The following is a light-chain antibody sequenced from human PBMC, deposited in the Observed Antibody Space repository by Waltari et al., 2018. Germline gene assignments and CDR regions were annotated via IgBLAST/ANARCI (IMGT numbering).Light chain of an antibody. V-gene: IGKV3-15*01. CDR2: DAS. Sequence: IVMTQSPGPLSVSPGERATLSCRASQSVSSNLAWYQQKPGQAPRLLIHDASTRATGVPARFSGSGSGTEFTLTISSLQSEDFAVYYCQQYNDWPPGYTFGQGTKLEI. J-gene: IGKJ2*01. CDR3: QQYNDWPPGYT. CDR1: QSVSSN.